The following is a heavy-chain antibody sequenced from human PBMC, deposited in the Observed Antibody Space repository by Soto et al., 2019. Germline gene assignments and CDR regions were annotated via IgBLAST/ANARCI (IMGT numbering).Heavy chain of an antibody. J-gene: IGHJ5*02. Sequence: GGSLRLSCAASGFPFSSTDMTWVRQAPGKGLDWVSSIDGSGGTTYYEDSVKGRFTISRDNSMNKVYLKMNSLRADDTALYYCAKNSGWFNXWGQGALVTVSX. D-gene: IGHD3-10*01. V-gene: IGHV3-23*01. CDR2: IDGSGGTT. CDR3: AKNSGWFNX. CDR1: GFPFSSTD.